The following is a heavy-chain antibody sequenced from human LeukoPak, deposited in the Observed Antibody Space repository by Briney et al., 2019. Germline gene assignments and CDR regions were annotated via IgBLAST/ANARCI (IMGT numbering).Heavy chain of an antibody. J-gene: IGHJ4*02. CDR2: VSCDGTYK. Sequence: GGSLRLSCAASGFTFSNYGTHWVRQAPRKGLEWVAAVSCDGTYKYYADSMKGRFTVSRHNSKNTLYLQVNTLRAEDTAVYYCAKDGTSFISYYYDSSGFYDCWGQGTLVTVSS. CDR3: AKDGTSFISYYYDSSGFYDC. CDR1: GFTFSNYG. D-gene: IGHD3-22*01. V-gene: IGHV3-30*18.